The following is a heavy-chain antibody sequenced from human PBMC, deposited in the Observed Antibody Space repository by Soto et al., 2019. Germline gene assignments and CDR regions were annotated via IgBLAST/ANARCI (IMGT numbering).Heavy chain of an antibody. CDR1: GFSLSTSGVG. D-gene: IGHD3-22*01. J-gene: IGHJ3*02. Sequence: GSGPTLVNPTQTLTLTCTFSGFSLSTSGVGVGWIRQPPGKALEWLALIYWNDDKRYSPSLKGRLTITKDTSKNQVVLTMTNMDPVDTATYYCAHTTSGGMLVVTDAFDIWGQGTPVTVS. CDR3: AHTTSGGMLVVTDAFDI. CDR2: IYWNDDK. V-gene: IGHV2-5*01.